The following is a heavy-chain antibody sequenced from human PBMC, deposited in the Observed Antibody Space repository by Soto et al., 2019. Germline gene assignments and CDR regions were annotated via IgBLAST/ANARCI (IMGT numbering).Heavy chain of an antibody. CDR3: ARGEGAAGTDSCFDP. V-gene: IGHV1-18*01. D-gene: IGHD6-13*01. J-gene: IGHJ5*02. CDR1: GYTFTSYG. CDR2: ISAYNGNT. Sequence: ASVKVSCKASGYTFTSYGISWVRQAPGQGLEWMGWISAYNGNTNYAQKVRGRVTMTTDTSTSTAYMELRSLRSDDTAVYYCARGEGAAGTDSCFDPWGQGTRVTVSS.